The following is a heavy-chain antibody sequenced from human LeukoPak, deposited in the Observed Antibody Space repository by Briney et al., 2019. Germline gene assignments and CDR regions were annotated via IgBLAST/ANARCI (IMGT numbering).Heavy chain of an antibody. CDR3: ARSRSNLAAKTSDY. Sequence: SETLSLTCTVSGDSISSGYYYWSWIRQSPGKGLEWIGYIYHSGSTYYNPSFKSRVTISIDRSKNQFSLNLSSVTAADTAVYYCARSRSNLAAKTSDYWGQGTLVTVSS. V-gene: IGHV4-30-2*06. CDR2: IYHSGST. J-gene: IGHJ4*02. D-gene: IGHD6-6*01. CDR1: GDSISSGYYY.